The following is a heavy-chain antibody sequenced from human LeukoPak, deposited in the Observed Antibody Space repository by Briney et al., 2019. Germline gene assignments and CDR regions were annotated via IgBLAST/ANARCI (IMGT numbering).Heavy chain of an antibody. CDR1: VFTFNSYW. J-gene: IGHJ3*02. Sequence: QSGGSLRLSCAASVFTFNSYWMNWVRQAPGKGLEWVANIKQGGSEKYYVDSVKGRFTISRDNAKNSLYLQMNSLRAEDTAVYYCARVSENGVATILSPLVAFDIWGQGTMVTVSS. CDR3: ARVSENGVATILSPLVAFDI. V-gene: IGHV3-7*01. D-gene: IGHD5-12*01. CDR2: IKQGGSEK.